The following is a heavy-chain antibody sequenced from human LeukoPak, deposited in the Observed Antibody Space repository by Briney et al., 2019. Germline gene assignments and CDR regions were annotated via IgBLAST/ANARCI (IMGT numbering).Heavy chain of an antibody. Sequence: GRSLRRSCAASGFTFSSYGMHWVRQAPGKGLEWVAVIWYDGSNKYYADSVKGRFTISRDNSKNTLYLQMNSLRAENTAVYYCAKYTGRRAFDMWGQGTMVTVSS. CDR3: AKYTGRRAFDM. CDR2: IWYDGSNK. CDR1: GFTFSSYG. V-gene: IGHV3-33*06. D-gene: IGHD7-27*01. J-gene: IGHJ3*02.